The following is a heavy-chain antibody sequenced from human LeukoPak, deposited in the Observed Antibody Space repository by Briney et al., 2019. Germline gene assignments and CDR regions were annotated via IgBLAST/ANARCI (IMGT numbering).Heavy chain of an antibody. CDR2: IYYSGST. V-gene: IGHV4-59*11. D-gene: IGHD2-2*01. CDR3: ARAGYCSSTSCYLYAFDI. J-gene: IGHJ3*02. CDR1: GGSISSHY. Sequence: PSETLSLTCTVSGGSISSHYWSWIRQPPGKGLEWIGYIYYSGSTDYNPSLKSRVTISVDTSKNQFSLKLNSVTAADTAVYYCARAGYCSSTSCYLYAFDIWGQGTMVTVSS.